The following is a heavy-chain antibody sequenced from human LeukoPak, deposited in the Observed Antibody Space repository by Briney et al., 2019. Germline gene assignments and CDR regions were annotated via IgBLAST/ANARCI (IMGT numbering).Heavy chain of an antibody. CDR3: ARGDFRSGI. D-gene: IGHD3-3*01. V-gene: IGHV1-2*02. CDR2: INPNSGVT. Sequence: HRASVKVSCKASGYTFTGYYMHWVRQAPGQGLEWMGWINPNSGVTNYAQKFQSRVTMTRDTSISTANMELSSLRSDDTAVYYCARGDFRSGIWGQGTMVTVSS. J-gene: IGHJ3*02. CDR1: GYTFTGYY.